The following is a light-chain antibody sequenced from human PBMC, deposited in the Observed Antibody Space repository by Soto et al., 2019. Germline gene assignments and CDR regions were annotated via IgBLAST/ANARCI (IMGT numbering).Light chain of an antibody. V-gene: IGKV1-33*01. CDR2: DAD. J-gene: IGKJ2*01. Sequence: DLQLTQSPPSLSASEGDRVTITCQASHDIKNYLNWYQQKPGKAPKLLIYDADNLQTGVPSRFSGSGAGTEFTSTIGSLQPEDVATYFCQQFDVLPPYTFGQGTKVEIK. CDR1: HDIKNY. CDR3: QQFDVLPPYT.